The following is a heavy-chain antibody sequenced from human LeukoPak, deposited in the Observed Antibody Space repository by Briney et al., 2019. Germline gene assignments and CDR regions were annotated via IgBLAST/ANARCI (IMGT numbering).Heavy chain of an antibody. CDR2: IKQDGSEK. CDR3: ARFSWVRGVIRPILQGVDP. J-gene: IGHJ5*02. D-gene: IGHD3-10*01. V-gene: IGHV3-7*03. Sequence: GGSLRLSCAASGFTLSSYWMSWVRQAPGKGLEWVANIKQDGSEKYYVDSVKGRFTISRDNAKNSLYLQMNSLSAEDTAVYYCARFSWVRGVIRPILQGVDPWGQGTLVTVS. CDR1: GFTLSSYW.